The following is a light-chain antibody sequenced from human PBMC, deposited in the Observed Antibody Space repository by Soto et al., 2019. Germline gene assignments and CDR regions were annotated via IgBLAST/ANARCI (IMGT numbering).Light chain of an antibody. CDR3: HQYNNWFPFT. J-gene: IGKJ5*01. V-gene: IGKV3-15*01. CDR2: RAS. Sequence: EVVLTQSPATLSVSPGERATLSCRASESVNNKLGWYQQKPGQAPRLLIYRASTRATGIPARFSGSGSGTEFTLTISSLLFEDSAVYYCHQYNNWFPFTFGQGTRLEIK. CDR1: ESVNNK.